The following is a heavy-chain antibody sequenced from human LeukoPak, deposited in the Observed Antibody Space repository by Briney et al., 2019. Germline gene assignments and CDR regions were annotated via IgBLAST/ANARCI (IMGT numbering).Heavy chain of an antibody. Sequence: ASVKVFCKASGYTFTSYGISWVRQAPGQGLEWMGWISAYNGNTNYAQKLQGRVTMTTDTSTSTAYMELRSLRSDDTAVYYCARDLSADIVATMEGFDYWGQGTLVTVSS. J-gene: IGHJ4*02. CDR2: ISAYNGNT. CDR3: ARDLSADIVATMEGFDY. D-gene: IGHD5-12*01. CDR1: GYTFTSYG. V-gene: IGHV1-18*01.